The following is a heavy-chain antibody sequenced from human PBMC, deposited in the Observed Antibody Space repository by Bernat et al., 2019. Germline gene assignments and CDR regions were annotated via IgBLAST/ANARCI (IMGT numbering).Heavy chain of an antibody. D-gene: IGHD1-14*01. CDR2: IKPDGSEK. CDR1: GFTFTSYW. J-gene: IGHJ4*02. Sequence: EVQLVDSGGGLVQPGGSLRLSCAASGFTFTSYWMSWVRQAPGKGLEWVATIKPDGSEKYYVDSVKCRFTSSRDKAENSLYLQMNSLRASDTAVYYCATYHPFHYWGQGTLVTVSS. CDR3: ATYHPFHY. V-gene: IGHV3-7*03.